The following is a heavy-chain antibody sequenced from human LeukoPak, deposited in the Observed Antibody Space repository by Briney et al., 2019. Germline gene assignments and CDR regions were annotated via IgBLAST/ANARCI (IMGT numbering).Heavy chain of an antibody. CDR2: ISGSGGST. CDR3: AKAAVAGLYYYYYMDV. CDR1: GFTFSSYG. J-gene: IGHJ6*03. D-gene: IGHD6-19*01. Sequence: GGSLRLSCAASGFTFSSYGMSWVRQAPGKGLEWVSAISGSGGSTYYADSVKGRFTISRDNSKNTLYLQMNSLRAEDTAVYYCAKAAVAGLYYYYYMDVWGKGTTVTISS. V-gene: IGHV3-23*01.